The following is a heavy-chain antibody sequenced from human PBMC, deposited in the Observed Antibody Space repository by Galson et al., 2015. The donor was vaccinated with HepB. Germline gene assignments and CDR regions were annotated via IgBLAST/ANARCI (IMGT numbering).Heavy chain of an antibody. D-gene: IGHD4-17*01. Sequence: SLRLSCAASGFTFSSYSMNWVRQAPGKGLEWVSSISSSSSYIYYADSVKGRFTISRDNAKNSLYLQMNSLRAEDTAVYYCARYSTADYYYYGMDVWDQGTTVTVPS. CDR3: ARYSTADYYYYGMDV. CDR2: ISSSSSYI. J-gene: IGHJ6*02. V-gene: IGHV3-21*01. CDR1: GFTFSSYS.